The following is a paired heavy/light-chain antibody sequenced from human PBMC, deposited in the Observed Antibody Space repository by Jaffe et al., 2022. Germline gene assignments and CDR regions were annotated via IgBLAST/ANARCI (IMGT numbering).Heavy chain of an antibody. CDR1: GFTFSSYA. V-gene: IGHV3-23*01. J-gene: IGHJ6*03. Sequence: EVQLLESGGGLVQPGGSLRLSCAASGFTFSSYAMSWVRQAPGKGLEWVSAISGSGGSTYYADSVKGRFTISRDNSKNTLYLQMNSLRAEDTAVYYCAKDGIASWYDFWSGYSRYYMDVWGKGTTVTVSS. D-gene: IGHD3-3*01. CDR3: AKDGIASWYDFWSGYSRYYMDV. CDR2: ISGSGGST.
Light chain of an antibody. Sequence: EIVLTQSPATLSLSPGERATLSCRASQSVSSYLAWYQQKPGQAPRLLIYDASNRATGIPARFSGSGSGTDFTLTISSLEPEDFAVYYCQQRSNWLGAFGQGTKVEIK. J-gene: IGKJ1*01. V-gene: IGKV3-11*01. CDR1: QSVSSY. CDR3: QQRSNWLGA. CDR2: DAS.